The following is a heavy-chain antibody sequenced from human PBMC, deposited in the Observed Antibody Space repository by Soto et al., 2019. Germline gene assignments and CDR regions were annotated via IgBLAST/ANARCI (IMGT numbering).Heavy chain of an antibody. CDR3: ARGRLDKDRFLEWLPDVDYYYYYMDV. CDR2: IYSGGST. D-gene: IGHD3-3*01. V-gene: IGHV3-66*01. J-gene: IGHJ6*03. CDR1: GFTISSNY. Sequence: GGSLRLSCAASGFTISSNYMSWVRQAPGKGLEWVSVIYSGGSTYYADSVKGRFTISRDNSKNTLYLQMNSLRAEDTAVYYCARGRLDKDRFLEWLPDVDYYYYYMDVWGKGTTVTVSS.